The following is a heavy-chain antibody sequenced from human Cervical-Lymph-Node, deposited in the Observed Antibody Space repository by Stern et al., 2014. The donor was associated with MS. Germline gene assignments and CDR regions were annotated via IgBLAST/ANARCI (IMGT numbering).Heavy chain of an antibody. CDR1: GFNFAISW. J-gene: IGHJ5*02. Sequence: EVQLVESGPEVKKPGESLKISCKGSGFNFAISWIAWVRQMPGKGLEWMGIIYPGDSDTRYSPSFQGQVSISADKSISTAYLEWSSLKASDTAMYYCARRGYGDYAFTWFDPWGQGTLVTVSS. V-gene: IGHV5-51*03. CDR3: ARRGYGDYAFTWFDP. D-gene: IGHD4-17*01. CDR2: IYPGDSDT.